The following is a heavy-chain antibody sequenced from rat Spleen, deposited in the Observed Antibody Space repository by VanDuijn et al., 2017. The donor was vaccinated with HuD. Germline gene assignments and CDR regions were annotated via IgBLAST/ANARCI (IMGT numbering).Heavy chain of an antibody. CDR2: ITNTGGTN. CDR1: GFTFNKYW. J-gene: IGHJ3*01. D-gene: IGHD1-11*01. V-gene: IGHV5-31*01. CDR3: TREDGGSGFDY. Sequence: EVQLVESGGGLVQPGRSLKLSCVASGFTFNKYWMTWIRQAPGKGLEWIASITNTGGTNYYPDSVEGRFTISRDNAESTLYLQMNSLRSEDTATYYCTREDGGSGFDYWGHVTLVTVSS.